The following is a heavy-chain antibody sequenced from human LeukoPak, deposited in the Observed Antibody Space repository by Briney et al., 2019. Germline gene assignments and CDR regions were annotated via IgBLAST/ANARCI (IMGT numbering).Heavy chain of an antibody. CDR3: ARVGYYYDSSGYYYLS. V-gene: IGHV3-7*01. J-gene: IGHJ5*02. CDR1: GFTFSSYW. Sequence: GGSLRLSCAASGFTFSSYWMSWVRQAPGKGLEWVANIKQDGSEKYYVDSVKGRLTISRDNAKNSLYLQMNSLRAEDTAVYYCARVGYYYDSSGYYYLSWGQGTLVTVSS. CDR2: IKQDGSEK. D-gene: IGHD3-22*01.